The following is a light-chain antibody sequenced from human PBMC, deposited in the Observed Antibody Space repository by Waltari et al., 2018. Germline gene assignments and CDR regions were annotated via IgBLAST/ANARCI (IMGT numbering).Light chain of an antibody. CDR3: YSTDSSGNRGV. Sequence: SYELTQPPSVSVSPGQTDRSTCSGDALPKTYAYLYQQKSGQAPVLVIYDDNKRASGIPDRFSGFSSGKRATLTSSGAQGEDEAYYYCYSTDSSGNRGVFGGGTKLTVL. CDR1: ALPKTY. V-gene: IGLV3-10*01. CDR2: DDN. J-gene: IGLJ2*01.